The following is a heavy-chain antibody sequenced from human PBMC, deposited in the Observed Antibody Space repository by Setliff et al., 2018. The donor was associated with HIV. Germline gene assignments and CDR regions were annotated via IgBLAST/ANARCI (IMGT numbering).Heavy chain of an antibody. J-gene: IGHJ4*02. CDR2: IKQDGSQK. CDR3: ARQVSIPGVAITPVDY. V-gene: IGHV3-7*03. D-gene: IGHD5-12*01. CDR1: GFSFSSYW. Sequence: GGSLRLSCAASGFSFSSYWMSWVRQAPGKGLEWVANIKQDGSQKFYVDSVKGRFTISRDNAKNSVYLQMNSLRVEDTAVYYCARQVSIPGVAITPVDYWGQGALVTVSS.